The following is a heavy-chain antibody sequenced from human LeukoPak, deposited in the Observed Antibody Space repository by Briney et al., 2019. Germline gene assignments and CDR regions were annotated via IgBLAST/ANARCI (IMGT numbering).Heavy chain of an antibody. CDR3: ARVLHKRNYDSSIYYGY. Sequence: PGGSLRLSCAASGFTFSSYSMNWVRQAPGKGLDWVSYISSSSSTIYYADSVKGRFTISRDNAKNSLFLQMNSLRAEDTAVYYCARVLHKRNYDSSIYYGYWGQGTLVTVSS. D-gene: IGHD3-22*01. J-gene: IGHJ4*02. V-gene: IGHV3-48*01. CDR2: ISSSSSTI. CDR1: GFTFSSYS.